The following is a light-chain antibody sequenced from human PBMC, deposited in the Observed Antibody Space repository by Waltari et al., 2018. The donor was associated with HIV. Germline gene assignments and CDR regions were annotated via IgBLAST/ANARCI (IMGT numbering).Light chain of an antibody. CDR3: QVSLREEVV. J-gene: IGLJ2*01. Sequence: SFDLTQPPSVSAALGQTATIACGAYDLVYEKVHWYQQKPGQAPVLVMFRDDGRPSAIPERFSGSKSGNMATLTIRGVRAGDEADYFCQVSLREEVVFGGGTKLTVL. CDR2: RDD. V-gene: IGLV3-9*02. CDR1: DLVYEK.